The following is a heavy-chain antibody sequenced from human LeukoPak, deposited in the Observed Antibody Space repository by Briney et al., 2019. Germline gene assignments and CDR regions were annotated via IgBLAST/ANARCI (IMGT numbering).Heavy chain of an antibody. CDR2: INHSGST. CDR3: ARQRLGPFYNPRGPMDY. V-gene: IGHV4-4*02. J-gene: IGHJ4*02. Sequence: SETLSLTCAVSGGSISSSNWWSWIRQPPGKGLEWIGEINHSGSTNYNPSLKSRVTISVDTSKNQFSLKLSSVTAADTAVYYCARQRLGPFYNPRGPMDYWGQGTLVTVSS. D-gene: IGHD5-24*01. CDR1: GGSISSSNW.